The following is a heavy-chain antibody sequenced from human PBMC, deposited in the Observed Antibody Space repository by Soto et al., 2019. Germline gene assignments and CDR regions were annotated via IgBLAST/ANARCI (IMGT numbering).Heavy chain of an antibody. CDR3: ARVPEPREPFQSLDSSPPKYIQH. J-gene: IGHJ1*01. CDR2: IIPIFGTA. V-gene: IGHV1-69*13. CDR1: GGTFSSYA. Sequence: SVKVSCKASGGTFSSYAISWVRQAPGQGLEWMGGIIPIFGTANYAQKFQGRVTITADESTSTAYMALSSLRSEDTAVYYCARVPEPREPFQSLDSSPPKYIQHWGQGTLVTVSS. D-gene: IGHD3-22*01.